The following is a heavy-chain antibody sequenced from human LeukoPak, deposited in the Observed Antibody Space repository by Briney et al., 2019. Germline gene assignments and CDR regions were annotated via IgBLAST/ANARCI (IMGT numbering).Heavy chain of an antibody. D-gene: IGHD3-10*01. CDR2: INHSGST. J-gene: IGHJ5*02. V-gene: IGHV4-34*01. CDR1: GGSFSGYY. CDR3: ARSANRGVLRRWFDP. Sequence: SETLSLTCAVYGGSFSGYYWSWIRQPPGKGLEWIGEINHSGSTNYNPSLKSRVTISVGTSKNQFSLKLSSVTAADTAVYYCARSANRGVLRRWFDPWGQGTLVTVSS.